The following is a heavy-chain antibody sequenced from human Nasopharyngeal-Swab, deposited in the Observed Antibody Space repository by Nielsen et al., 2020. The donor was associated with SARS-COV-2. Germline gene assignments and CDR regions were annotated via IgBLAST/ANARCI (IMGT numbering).Heavy chain of an antibody. CDR2: INPTGGST. Sequence: WVRQAPGQGLEWMGIINPTGGSTSYAQKFQGRVTMTRDTSTSTVYMELSSLRSEDTAVYYCARSGRITIFGVFINYYYYMTSGAKGPRSPSP. CDR3: ARSGRITIFGVFINYYYYMTS. D-gene: IGHD3-3*01. J-gene: IGHJ6*03. V-gene: IGHV1-46*01.